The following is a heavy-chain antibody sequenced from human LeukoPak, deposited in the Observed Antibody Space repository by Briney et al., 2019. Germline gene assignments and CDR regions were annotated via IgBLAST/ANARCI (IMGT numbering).Heavy chain of an antibody. J-gene: IGHJ4*02. V-gene: IGHV1-18*01. CDR2: ISAYNGNT. CDR3: AREPRLLWFGELGLDY. CDR1: GYTFTSYD. Sequence: ASVKVSCKASGYTFTSYDISWVRQAPGQGLEWMGWISAYNGNTNYAQKLQGRVTMTTDTSTSTAYMELRSLRSDDTAVYYCAREPRLLWFGELGLDYWGQGTLVTVSS. D-gene: IGHD3-10*01.